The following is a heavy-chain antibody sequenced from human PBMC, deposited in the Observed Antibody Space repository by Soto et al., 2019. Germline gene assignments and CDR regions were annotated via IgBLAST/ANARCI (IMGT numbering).Heavy chain of an antibody. CDR3: LYVFMSRNTKWFYP. J-gene: IGHJ5*02. V-gene: IGHV4-4*02. CDR2: TYHTGST. D-gene: IGHD2-8*01. CDR1: VGSISSTNW. Sequence: QVQLQESGPGLVKPSGTLSLTCAVSVGSISSTNWWSWVRQTPGKGLGWIGETYHTGSTNYNPSPKGRVAIPVGQSNDQFSLKMNSGNDPARAVYYRLYVFMSRNTKWFYPLGPGTLANVSA.